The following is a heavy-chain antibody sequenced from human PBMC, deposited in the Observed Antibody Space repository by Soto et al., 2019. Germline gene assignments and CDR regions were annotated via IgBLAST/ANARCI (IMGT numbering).Heavy chain of an antibody. Sequence: LETPSLTCTFSGCSIRSSSYYWGWIRQAPGQGLEWIGSIYYSGSTYYNPSLKSRVTISVDTSKNQSSLKLSSVAAADTAVYYCARQAQYDYIGGTYPSRRIDYWGQGTLVTVAS. CDR1: GCSIRSSSYY. V-gene: IGHV4-39*01. CDR2: IYYSGST. D-gene: IGHD3-16*01. J-gene: IGHJ4*02. CDR3: ARQAQYDYIGGTYPSRRIDY.